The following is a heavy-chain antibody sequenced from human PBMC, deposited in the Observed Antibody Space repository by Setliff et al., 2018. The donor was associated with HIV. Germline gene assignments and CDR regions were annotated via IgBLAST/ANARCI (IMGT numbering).Heavy chain of an antibody. D-gene: IGHD6-19*01. CDR2: IYYSGSS. J-gene: IGHJ2*01. CDR3: ARRGYSSGWYGYWYFDL. Sequence: SETLSLTCTVSGGSISSGSYYWGWIRQPPGKGLEWIGNIYYSGSSYYNPSLKSRVTISVDTSKNQFSLKLSSVTAADTAVYYCARRGYSSGWYGYWYFDLWGRGTLVTVSS. CDR1: GGSISSGSYY. V-gene: IGHV4-39*01.